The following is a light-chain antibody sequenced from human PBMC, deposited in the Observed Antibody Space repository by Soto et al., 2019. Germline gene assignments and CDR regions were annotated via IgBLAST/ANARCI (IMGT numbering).Light chain of an antibody. CDR1: QSAGNF. Sequence: EIVMTQSPAILSVSPGETASLSCRASQSAGNFLAWYQQKPGQAPRLLIWGASIRATGLPDRFSGGGSGTDFTLTISRLEAEDFAVYYCQQYGSSPGTFGQGTKVDIK. J-gene: IGKJ1*01. CDR2: GAS. CDR3: QQYGSSPGT. V-gene: IGKV3-20*01.